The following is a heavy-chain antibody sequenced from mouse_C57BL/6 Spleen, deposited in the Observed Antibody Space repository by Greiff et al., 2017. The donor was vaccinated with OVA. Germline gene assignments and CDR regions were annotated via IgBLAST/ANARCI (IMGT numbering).Heavy chain of an antibody. J-gene: IGHJ2*01. Sequence: VKLQQSGPELVKPGASVKLSCKASGYTFTSYDINWVKQRPGQGLEWIGWIYPRDGSTMYNEKFKGKATLTVDTSSSTAYMELHSLTSEDSAVYFCARRANWAPFDYWGQGTTLTVSS. CDR2: IYPRDGST. V-gene: IGHV1-85*01. D-gene: IGHD4-1*01. CDR3: ARRANWAPFDY. CDR1: GYTFTSYD.